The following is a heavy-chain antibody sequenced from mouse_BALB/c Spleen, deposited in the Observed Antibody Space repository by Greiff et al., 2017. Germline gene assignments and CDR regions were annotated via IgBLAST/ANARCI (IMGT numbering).Heavy chain of an antibody. Sequence: QVQLKESGPGLVQPSQSLSISCTVSGFSLTSYGVHWVRQSPGQGLEWLGVIWSGGSTDYNAAFISRLSISKDNSTNQVFFKMNSLQADDTAIYYCARNGEGFYCGYDYWGQGTTLTVSS. J-gene: IGHJ2*01. CDR1: GFSLTSYG. V-gene: IGHV2-4-1*01. CDR2: IWSGGST. CDR3: ARNGEGFYCGYDY. D-gene: IGHD1-2*01.